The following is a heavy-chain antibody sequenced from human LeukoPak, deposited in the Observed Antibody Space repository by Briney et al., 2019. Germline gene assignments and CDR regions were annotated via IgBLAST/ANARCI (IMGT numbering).Heavy chain of an antibody. J-gene: IGHJ3*02. CDR2: IYYSGST. V-gene: IGHV4-59*01. D-gene: IGHD3-10*01. Sequence: PSETLSLTCTVSGGSISSYYWSWIRQPPGKGLEWIGYIYYSGSTNYNPSLKSRVTISVDTSKNQFSLKLSSVTAADTAVYYCARYMVRGAKDAFDIWGQGTMVTVSS. CDR3: ARYMVRGAKDAFDI. CDR1: GGSISSYY.